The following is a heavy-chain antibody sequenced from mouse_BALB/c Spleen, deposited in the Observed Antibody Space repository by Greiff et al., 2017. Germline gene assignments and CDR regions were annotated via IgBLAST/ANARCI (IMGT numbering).Heavy chain of an antibody. D-gene: IGHD1-1*01. CDR1: GFNIKDTY. J-gene: IGHJ4*01. Sequence: EVQLQESGAELVKPGASVKLSCTASGFNIKDTYMHWVKQRPEQGLEWIGRIDPANGNTKYDPKFQGKATITADTSSNTAYLQLSSLTSEDTAVYYCATDGSSPYYAMDYWGQGTSVTVSS. V-gene: IGHV14-3*02. CDR3: ATDGSSPYYAMDY. CDR2: IDPANGNT.